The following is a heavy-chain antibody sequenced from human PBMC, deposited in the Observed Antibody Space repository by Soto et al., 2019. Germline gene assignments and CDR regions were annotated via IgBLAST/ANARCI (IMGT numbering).Heavy chain of an antibody. CDR3: ARIYGSGSFWFDP. Sequence: SETLSLTCTVSGGSISSYYLSWIRQPPGKGLEWIGYIYYSGSTNYNPSLKSRVTISVDTSKNQFSLKLSSVTAADTAVYYCARIYGSGSFWFDPWGQGTLVTVSS. CDR1: GGSISSYY. V-gene: IGHV4-59*01. J-gene: IGHJ5*02. D-gene: IGHD3-10*01. CDR2: IYYSGST.